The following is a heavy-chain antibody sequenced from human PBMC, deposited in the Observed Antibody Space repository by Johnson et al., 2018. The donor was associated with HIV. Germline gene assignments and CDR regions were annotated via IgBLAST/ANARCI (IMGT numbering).Heavy chain of an antibody. J-gene: IGHJ3*02. CDR3: AKDRRSFYGGKAADVLDI. D-gene: IGHD4-23*01. CDR2: ISWNSGSI. Sequence: VQLVESGGGVLQPGRSLRLSCAASGFTFDDYAMHWVRQAPGKGLEWVSGISWNSGSIVYADSVKGRFTSSIDNAKNSLYLQMNRLGAEDTALYYCAKDRRSFYGGKAADVLDIWGQGTMVTVSS. V-gene: IGHV3-9*01. CDR1: GFTFDDYA.